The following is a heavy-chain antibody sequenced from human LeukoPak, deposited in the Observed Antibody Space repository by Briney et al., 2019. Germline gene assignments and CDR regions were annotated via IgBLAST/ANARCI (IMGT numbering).Heavy chain of an antibody. CDR1: GFTFSSYA. CDR2: ISGSGGST. D-gene: IGHD3-22*01. V-gene: IGHV3-23*01. Sequence: GGSLRLSCAASGFTFSSYAMSWVRQAPGKGLEWVSAISGSGGSTYYADSVKGRFTISRDNSKNTLYLQMNSLRAEDTAVYYSARVDYYDSSGYHWGQGTLVTVSS. CDR3: ARVDYYDSSGYH. J-gene: IGHJ5*02.